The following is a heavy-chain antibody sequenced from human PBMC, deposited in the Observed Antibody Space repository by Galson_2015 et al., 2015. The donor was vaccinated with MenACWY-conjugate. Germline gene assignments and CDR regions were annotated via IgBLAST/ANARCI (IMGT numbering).Heavy chain of an antibody. D-gene: IGHD3-3*01. CDR3: ARIRRALWSGEAFYYYCYMDV. CDR2: IDWDDHK. Sequence: PALVKPTQTLTLTCTFSGFSLDTRGMCVGWIRQPPGKALEWLARIDWDDHKYYTTSLKTRLTISTDTSKNQVVLTLTNMDPVDTAIYYRARIRRALWSGEAFYYYCYMDVGGKGTTVTVSS. V-gene: IGHV2-70*11. J-gene: IGHJ6*03. CDR1: GFSLDTRGMC.